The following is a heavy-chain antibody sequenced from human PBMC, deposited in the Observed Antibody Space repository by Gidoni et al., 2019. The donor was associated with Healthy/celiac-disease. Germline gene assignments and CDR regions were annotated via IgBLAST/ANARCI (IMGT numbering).Heavy chain of an antibody. V-gene: IGHV1-69*01. CDR3: ARIGGGWDYYDSSGYYWYFDL. Sequence: QVQLVQSGAEVKKPGSSVKVSCQASGGTFSSYAIRWVRQAPGQGLEWMGGIIPIFGTANYAQKFQGRVTITADESTSTAYMELSSLRSEDTAVYYCARIGGGWDYYDSSGYYWYFDLWGRGTLVTVSS. CDR2: IIPIFGTA. CDR1: GGTFSSYA. J-gene: IGHJ2*01. D-gene: IGHD3-22*01.